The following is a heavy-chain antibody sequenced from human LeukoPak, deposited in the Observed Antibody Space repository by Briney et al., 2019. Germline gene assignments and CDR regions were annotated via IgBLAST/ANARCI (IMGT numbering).Heavy chain of an antibody. CDR2: FDPEDGET. J-gene: IGHJ4*02. D-gene: IGHD7-27*01. Sequence: ASVKVSCKASGYAFTSYYMHWVRQAPGKGLEWMGGFDPEDGETIYAQKFQGRVTMTEDTSTDTAYMELSSLRSEDTAVYYCAIKTRLGNYFDYWGQGTLVTVSS. V-gene: IGHV1-24*01. CDR1: GYAFTSYY. CDR3: AIKTRLGNYFDY.